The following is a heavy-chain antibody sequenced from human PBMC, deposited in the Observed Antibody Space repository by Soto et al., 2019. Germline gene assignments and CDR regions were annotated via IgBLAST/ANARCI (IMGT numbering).Heavy chain of an antibody. Sequence: PSETLSITCTVCGDSISSYYWSWIRQPPGKGLEWIGYIYYSGSTNYNPSLKSRVTISVDTSKNQFSLKLSSVTAADTAVYYCARSKRWGYYNFDYWGQGTLVTVSS. CDR3: ARSKRWGYYNFDY. CDR2: IYYSGST. V-gene: IGHV4-59*01. D-gene: IGHD3-3*01. CDR1: GDSISSYY. J-gene: IGHJ4*02.